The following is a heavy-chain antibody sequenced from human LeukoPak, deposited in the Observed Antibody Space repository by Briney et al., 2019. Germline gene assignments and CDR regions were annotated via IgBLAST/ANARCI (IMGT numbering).Heavy chain of an antibody. CDR3: ARAFQYGSGSYPYRL. Sequence: TGGSLRLSCAASGFTVSNNDMCWVRQAPGKGLEWVSVIYSGGNTNYADSVKGRFIISRDNLKNTLFLQMNSLRAEDTAVYYCARAFQYGSGSYPYRLWGQGTLVTVSS. V-gene: IGHV3-66*01. CDR2: IYSGGNT. J-gene: IGHJ4*02. D-gene: IGHD3-10*01. CDR1: GFTVSNND.